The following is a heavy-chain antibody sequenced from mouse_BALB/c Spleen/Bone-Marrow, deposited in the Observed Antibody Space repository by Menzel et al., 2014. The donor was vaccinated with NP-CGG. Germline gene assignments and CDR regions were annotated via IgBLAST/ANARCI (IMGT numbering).Heavy chain of an antibody. D-gene: IGHD1-1*01. V-gene: IGHV14-3*02. CDR1: GFNIKDTY. J-gene: IGHJ3*01. CDR3: ARYNYGSSQFAY. CDR2: IDPANGNT. Sequence: VQLQQSGAELVKPGASVKLSCTASGFNIKDTYMHWVKQRPEQGLEWIGRIDPANGNTKYDPKFQGKATLTADTSSNAGYLQLSSLTSEDTAVYYCARYNYGSSQFAYWGQGTLVTVSA.